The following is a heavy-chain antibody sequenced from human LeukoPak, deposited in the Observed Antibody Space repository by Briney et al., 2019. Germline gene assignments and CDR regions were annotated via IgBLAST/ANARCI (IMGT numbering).Heavy chain of an antibody. CDR2: INNVGSHI. D-gene: IGHD6-13*01. Sequence: GGSLRLSCAASGFTFSSSAMNWVRQAPGKGLEWVSSINNVGSHIYYADSVKGRFTISRDNAKNSLYLQMNSLRAEDTAVYYCARGRAAALLWGPWAPYYFDYWGQGTLVTVSS. V-gene: IGHV3-21*01. CDR3: ARGRAAALLWGPWAPYYFDY. CDR1: GFTFSSSA. J-gene: IGHJ4*02.